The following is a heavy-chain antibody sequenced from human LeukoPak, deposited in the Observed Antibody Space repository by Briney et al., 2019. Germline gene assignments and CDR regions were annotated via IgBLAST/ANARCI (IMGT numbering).Heavy chain of an antibody. CDR1: GYSISSGYY. J-gene: IGHJ6*03. CDR2: IYHSGST. CDR3: ARGRRFAPTYYDFWRGLQNPYYMDV. Sequence: PSETLSLTCTVSGYSISSGYYWGWIRQPPGKGLEWIGSIYHSGSTNYNPSLKSRVTISVDTSKNQFSLKLSSVTAADTAVYYCARGRRFAPTYYDFWRGLQNPYYMDVWGKGTTVTVSS. D-gene: IGHD3-3*01. V-gene: IGHV4-38-2*02.